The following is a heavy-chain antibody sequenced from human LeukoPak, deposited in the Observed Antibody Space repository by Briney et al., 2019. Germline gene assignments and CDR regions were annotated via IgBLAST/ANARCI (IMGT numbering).Heavy chain of an antibody. CDR2: IYHTGST. D-gene: IGHD3-10*01. CDR3: ARAGWIITSGIDY. CDR1: GYSISRGYY. V-gene: IGHV4-38-2*01. Sequence: SETLSLTCGVSGYSISRGYYWAWIRPPPGKGLEWIGTIYHTGSTYYTPSLGSRVTISVDTSKNEFSLNRNSVTAADTAVYYCARAGWIITSGIDYWGQGALVTVSS. J-gene: IGHJ4*02.